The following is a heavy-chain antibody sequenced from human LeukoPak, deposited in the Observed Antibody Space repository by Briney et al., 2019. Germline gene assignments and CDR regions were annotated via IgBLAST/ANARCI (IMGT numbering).Heavy chain of an antibody. CDR2: IWYDGSNK. D-gene: IGHD3-10*01. V-gene: IGHV3-33*01. CDR1: GFTFSSYG. CDR3: ARDLLKGSESYYPIDY. Sequence: GGSLRLSCAASGFTFSSYGMHWVRQAPGKGLEWVAVIWYDGSNKYYADSVKGRFAISRDNSKNTLYLQMNSLRAEDTAVYYCARDLLKGSESYYPIDYWGQGTLVTVSS. J-gene: IGHJ4*02.